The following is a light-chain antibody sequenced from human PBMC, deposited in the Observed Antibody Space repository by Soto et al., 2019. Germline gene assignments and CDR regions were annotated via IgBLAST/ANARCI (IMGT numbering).Light chain of an antibody. CDR3: QQYGSSGT. CDR1: QNVRGSY. Sequence: IVLSQSPGTLSLSPWETAYLYCRASQNVRGSYLAWYQQKPGQAPRLLISAASRRATGVPDRFSGSGSGTDFTLTISRLEPEDFAVYYCQQYGSSGTFGQGTKVDIK. V-gene: IGKV3-20*01. J-gene: IGKJ1*01. CDR2: AAS.